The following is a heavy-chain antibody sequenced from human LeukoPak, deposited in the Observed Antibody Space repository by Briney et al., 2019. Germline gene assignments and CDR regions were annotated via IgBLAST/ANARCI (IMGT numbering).Heavy chain of an antibody. CDR2: INHSGST. CDR1: GGSFSGYY. D-gene: IGHD2-2*01. V-gene: IGHV4-34*01. CDR3: ARRRGCIPVASILDF. Sequence: PSETLSLTCAVYGGSFSGYYWSWIRQPPGKGLEWIGEINHSGSTNYNPSLKSRVTISVDTSKNQFSLKLSSVTAADTAVYYCARRRGCIPVASILDFWGQGTVVIVSA. J-gene: IGHJ4*02.